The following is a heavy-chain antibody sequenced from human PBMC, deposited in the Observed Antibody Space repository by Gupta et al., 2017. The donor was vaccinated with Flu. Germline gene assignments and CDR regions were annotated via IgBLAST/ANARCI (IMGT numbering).Heavy chain of an antibody. D-gene: IGHD2-15*01. CDR3: ARRRGDIATRFYFDY. V-gene: IGHV1-3*01. CDR1: GYTFIEYS. CDR2: VNAGNGRT. J-gene: IGHJ4*02. Sequence: QVQFVQSGAEVKEPGASVKVSCKASGYTFIEYSIHWVRQAPGQRLEWMGGVNAGNGRTDYSQKFQGRVTFTRDTSASTFDMELSSLRSEDTAVYYCARRRGDIATRFYFDYWGQGTLVTVSS.